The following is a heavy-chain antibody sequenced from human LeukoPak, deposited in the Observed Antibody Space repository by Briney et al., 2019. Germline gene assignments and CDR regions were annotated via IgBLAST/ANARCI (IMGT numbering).Heavy chain of an antibody. J-gene: IGHJ6*02. CDR1: GFTFSSYE. Sequence: GGSLRLSCAASGFTFSSYEMNWVRQAPGKGLEWVSYISSSGSTIYYADSVKGRFNISRDNAKNTLYLQMNSLRAEDTAVYYCAKESRGSMDGWGQGTTVTVSS. CDR2: ISSSGSTI. CDR3: AKESRGSMDG. D-gene: IGHD3-10*01. V-gene: IGHV3-48*03.